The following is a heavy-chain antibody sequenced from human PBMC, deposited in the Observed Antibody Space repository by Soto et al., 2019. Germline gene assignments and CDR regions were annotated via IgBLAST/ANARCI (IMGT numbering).Heavy chain of an antibody. CDR3: AHRYCSGGSCYMSFDY. CDR1: GFSLSSSGVG. V-gene: IGHV2-5*02. CDR2: IYWGDEK. D-gene: IGHD2-15*01. J-gene: IGHJ4*02. Sequence: QITLKESGPTLVKPTQTLTLTCTFSGFSLSSSGVGVAWIRQPPGKALEWLALIYWGDEKLYSPSLKSRLTISKDTPRNQVVLTMTNMDPVDTATYYCAHRYCSGGSCYMSFDYWGQGTLVTVSS.